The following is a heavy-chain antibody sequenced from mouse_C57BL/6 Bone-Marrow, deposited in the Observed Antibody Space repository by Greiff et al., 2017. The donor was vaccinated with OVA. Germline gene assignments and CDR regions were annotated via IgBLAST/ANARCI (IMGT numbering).Heavy chain of an antibody. V-gene: IGHV5-4*01. J-gene: IGHJ4*01. D-gene: IGHD2-1*01. CDR1: GFTFSSYA. CDR3: ARDRYGKRAMDY. CDR2: ISDGGSYT. Sequence: EVQGVESGGGLVKPGGSLKLSCAASGFTFSSYAMSWVRQTPEKRLEWVATISDGGSYTYYPDNVKGRFTISRDNAKNNLYLQMSHLKSEDTAMYNCARDRYGKRAMDYWGQGTSVTVSS.